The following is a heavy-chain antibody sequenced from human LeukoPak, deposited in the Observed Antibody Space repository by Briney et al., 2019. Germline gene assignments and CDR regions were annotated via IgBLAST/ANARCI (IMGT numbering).Heavy chain of an antibody. CDR3: ATHEVTIITRSTFDY. Sequence: PGGSLRLSCAASGFTFSSYGMHWVRQAPGKGLEWVAVISYDGSNKYYADSVKGRFTISRDNSKNTLYLQMNSLRAEDTAVYYCATHEVTIITRSTFDYWGQGTLVTVSS. V-gene: IGHV3-30*03. D-gene: IGHD3-16*02. CDR2: ISYDGSNK. CDR1: GFTFSSYG. J-gene: IGHJ4*02.